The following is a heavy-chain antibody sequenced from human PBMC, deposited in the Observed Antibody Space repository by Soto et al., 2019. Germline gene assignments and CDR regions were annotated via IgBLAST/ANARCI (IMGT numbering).Heavy chain of an antibody. D-gene: IGHD5-18*01. V-gene: IGHV3-48*03. CDR3: ARDKGGPQGYSLIPFDC. Sequence: EVQLVESGGGLVQPGGSLRLSCAASGFTFSSYEMNWVRQAPGKGLEWVSYISSSGRTIYYADSVKGRFTLSRDNAKNSLYLQMNSLRAEDTAVYYCARDKGGPQGYSLIPFDCWGQGTLVTVSS. J-gene: IGHJ4*02. CDR1: GFTFSSYE. CDR2: ISSSGRTI.